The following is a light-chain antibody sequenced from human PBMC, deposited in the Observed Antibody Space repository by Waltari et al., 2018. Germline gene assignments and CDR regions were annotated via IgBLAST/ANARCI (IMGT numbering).Light chain of an antibody. V-gene: IGKV1-NL1*01. J-gene: IGKJ2*01. CDR3: QQYSSRPYT. Sequence: DIQMTQSPSSLSASVGDRVTITCRASQAISNSLAWYQQKPGKAPNLLLYAASTLESGVPSRFRCSGSGTDYPLAINSLQPEDFAIYYCQQYSSRPYTFGQGTKLEI. CDR2: AAS. CDR1: QAISNS.